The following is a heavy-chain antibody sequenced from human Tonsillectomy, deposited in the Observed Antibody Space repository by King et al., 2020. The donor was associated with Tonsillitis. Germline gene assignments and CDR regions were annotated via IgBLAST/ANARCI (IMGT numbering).Heavy chain of an antibody. CDR1: GFTFSDYY. J-gene: IGHJ6*03. CDR3: ARHWGDGYNYGTYYYYMDV. CDR2: ISSRGRTI. V-gene: IGHV3-11*01. D-gene: IGHD5-24*01. Sequence: QLVQSGGGLVKPGGSLRLSCAASGFTFSDYYMSWIRQAPGKGLEWVSYISSRGRTISYADSVKGRFTISRDNAKNSLYLQVNSLRVEDTAVYYCARHWGDGYNYGTYYYYMDVWGKGTTVTVSS.